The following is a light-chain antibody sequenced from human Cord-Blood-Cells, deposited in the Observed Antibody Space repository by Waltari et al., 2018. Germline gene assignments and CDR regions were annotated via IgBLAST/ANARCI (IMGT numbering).Light chain of an antibody. J-gene: IGKJ4*01. CDR1: KSDRSN. V-gene: IGKV3-15*01. Sequence: EIEMKQPPATLSVSPGERDTLSCRARKSDRSNLAWYQQKPGQEPRLLIYDASTRATGIPARFSGSSSCTKVTLTIISLQSEDFAGYYCQQYNNWTLTFGGGTKVEIK. CDR3: QQYNNWTLT. CDR2: DAS.